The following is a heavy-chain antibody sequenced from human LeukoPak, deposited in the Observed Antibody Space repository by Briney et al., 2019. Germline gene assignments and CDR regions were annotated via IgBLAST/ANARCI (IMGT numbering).Heavy chain of an antibody. J-gene: IGHJ6*04. CDR2: INAGNGNT. CDR1: GYTFTSYA. CDR3: ARVITMVRGHGMDV. D-gene: IGHD3-10*01. Sequence: ASVKVSCKASGYTFTSYAMHWVRQAPGQRLEWMWWINAGNGNTKYSQKFQGRVTITRDTSASTAYMELSRLRSEDTAVYYCARVITMVRGHGMDVWGKGTTVTVSS. V-gene: IGHV1-3*01.